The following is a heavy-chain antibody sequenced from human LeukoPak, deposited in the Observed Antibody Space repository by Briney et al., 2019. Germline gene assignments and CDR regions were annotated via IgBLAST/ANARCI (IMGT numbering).Heavy chain of an antibody. Sequence: SETLSLTCAVDGGSFSGYYWSWIRQPPGKGLAWIGEINHSGSTNYNPSLKSRVTISVDTSKNQFSLKLSSVTAADTAVYYCARDVGYYYDSSGYYWGQGTLVTVSS. J-gene: IGHJ4*02. D-gene: IGHD3-22*01. CDR3: ARDVGYYYDSSGYY. CDR1: GGSFSGYY. CDR2: INHSGST. V-gene: IGHV4-34*01.